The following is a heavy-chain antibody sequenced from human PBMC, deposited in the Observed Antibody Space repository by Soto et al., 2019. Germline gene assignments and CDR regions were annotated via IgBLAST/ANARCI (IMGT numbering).Heavy chain of an antibody. Sequence: SETLSLTCAVSGDSITSIYHCAWIRQPPGRGLEWVASIYHTGTTYYNPSLKSRVTISVDTSKNQFSLRVISVTAADTAVYFCASQSSTTNFAFWGHGTLVTVSS. CDR1: GDSITSIYH. CDR3: ASQSSTTNFAF. V-gene: IGHV4-38-2*01. D-gene: IGHD4-17*01. J-gene: IGHJ4*01. CDR2: IYHTGTT.